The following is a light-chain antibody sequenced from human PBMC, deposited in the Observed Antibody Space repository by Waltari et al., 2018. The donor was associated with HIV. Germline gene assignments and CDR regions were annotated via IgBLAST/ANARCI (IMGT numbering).Light chain of an antibody. J-gene: IGLJ1*01. CDR1: TTDIGVYNF. CDR2: GVS. V-gene: IGLV2-14*01. CDR3: SSYTSTNIYV. Sequence: QSALTQPASVSGSPGQSIAISCTGTTTDIGVYNFASWDQQLPGKAPKLILHGVSSRPSGMSDRFSGSKSGNTASLTISGLQAEDEGDYYCSSYTSTNIYVFGTGTKVSVL.